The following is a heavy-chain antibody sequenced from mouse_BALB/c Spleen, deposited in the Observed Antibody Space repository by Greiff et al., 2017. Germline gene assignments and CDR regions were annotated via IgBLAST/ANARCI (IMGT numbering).Heavy chain of an antibody. V-gene: IGHV3-2*02. CDR3: ARRVTATYAMDY. CDR2: ISYSGST. J-gene: IGHJ4*01. CDR1: GYSITSDYA. D-gene: IGHD1-2*01. Sequence: EVKLVESGPGLVKPSQSLSLTCTVTGYSITSDYAWNWIRQFPGNKLEWMGYISYSGSTSYNPSLKSRISITRDTSKNQFFLQLNSVTTEDTATYYCARRVTATYAMDYWGQGTSVTVSS.